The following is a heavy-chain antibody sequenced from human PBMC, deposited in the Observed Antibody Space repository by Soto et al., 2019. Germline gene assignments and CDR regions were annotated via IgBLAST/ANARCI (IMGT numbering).Heavy chain of an antibody. J-gene: IGHJ3*02. V-gene: IGHV3-21*01. Sequence: GGSQRLFCAASGFTFSRYYMNCVRQAPGKGLEWVSSISTTSTYTHYADSLKGRFTISRDNAKKLLYLQMDSLRAEDTAVYYCARDDGLSSTNVKAFDIWGQGTKVTVS. CDR1: GFTFSRYY. CDR3: ARDDGLSSTNVKAFDI. CDR2: ISTTSTYT. D-gene: IGHD2-2*01.